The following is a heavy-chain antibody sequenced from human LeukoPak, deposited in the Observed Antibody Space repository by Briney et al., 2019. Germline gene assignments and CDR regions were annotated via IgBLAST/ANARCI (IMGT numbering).Heavy chain of an antibody. D-gene: IGHD3-16*01. J-gene: IGHJ4*02. CDR1: GFTVSSNY. CDR2: IRHDGSIK. CDR3: AKDSLADIDY. V-gene: IGHV3-30*02. Sequence: PGGSLRLSCAASGFTVSSNYMSWVRQAPGKGPEWVAFIRHDGSIKNYADSVKGRSTISRDNSKNTLYLQMNSLRAEDTAVYYCAKDSLADIDYWGQGTLVTVSS.